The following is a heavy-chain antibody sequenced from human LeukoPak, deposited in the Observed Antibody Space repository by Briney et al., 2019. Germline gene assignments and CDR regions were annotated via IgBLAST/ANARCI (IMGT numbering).Heavy chain of an antibody. V-gene: IGHV3-30-3*01. CDR3: ASYGNYYDSSDY. CDR1: GFTFSSYA. D-gene: IGHD3-22*01. CDR2: ISYDGSNK. J-gene: IGHJ4*02. Sequence: GGSLRLSCAASGFTFSSYAMHWVRQAPGKELEWVAVISYDGSNKYYADSVKGRFTISRDNSKNTLYLQMNSLRAEDTAVYYCASYGNYYDSSDYWGQGTLVTVSS.